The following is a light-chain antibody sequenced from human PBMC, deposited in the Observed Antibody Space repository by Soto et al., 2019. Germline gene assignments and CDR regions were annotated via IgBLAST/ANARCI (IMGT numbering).Light chain of an antibody. V-gene: IGLV2-14*01. J-gene: IGLJ1*01. Sequence: QSVLTQPASVSGSPGQWITISCTGTSTDVGGYKYVSWYQQHPGTAPKLMIFEVNGRPSGVSDRFSGSKSGNTASLTISGLQPEDEADYYCSSFSSSSTPYVFGTGTKVTVL. CDR1: STDVGGYKY. CDR2: EVN. CDR3: SSFSSSSTPYV.